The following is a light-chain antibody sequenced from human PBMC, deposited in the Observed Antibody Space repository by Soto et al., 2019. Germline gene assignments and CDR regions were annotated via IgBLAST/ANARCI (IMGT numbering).Light chain of an antibody. CDR1: SSDVGSYNY. CDR2: DVS. Sequence: QSVLTQPASVSGSPGQSITISCTGTSSDVGSYNYVSWYQQHPGKAPKLMIYDVSNRPSGVSNRFSGSKSGNTASLTISGLLGAGLAIYDGSSYTSVSTLVFGGGTKLTVL. CDR3: SSYTSVSTLV. J-gene: IGLJ3*02. V-gene: IGLV2-14*01.